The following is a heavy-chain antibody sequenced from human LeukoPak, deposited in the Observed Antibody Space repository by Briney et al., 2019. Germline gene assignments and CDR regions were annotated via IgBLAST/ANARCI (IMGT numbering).Heavy chain of an antibody. D-gene: IGHD7-27*01. CDR2: ISYDGSNK. CDR3: AKEDGLGY. J-gene: IGHJ4*02. CDR1: GFTFSSYA. Sequence: GGSLRLSCAASGFTFSSYAMHWVRQAPGKGLEWVAVISYDGSNKYYADSVKGRFTISRDNSKNTLYLQMNSLRAEDTAVYYCAKEDGLGYWGQGTLVTVSS. V-gene: IGHV3-30*04.